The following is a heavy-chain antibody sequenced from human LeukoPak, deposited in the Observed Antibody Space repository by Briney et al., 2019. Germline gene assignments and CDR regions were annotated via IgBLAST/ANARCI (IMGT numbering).Heavy chain of an antibody. CDR1: GFTVSSNY. V-gene: IGHV3-66*02. Sequence: PGGSLRLSCAASGFTVSSNYMSWVRQAPGKGLEWVPVIYSGGSTYYADSVKGRFTISRDNSKNTLYLQMNSLRAGDTLPDTSCYEVDYWGQGTLVTVSS. CDR2: IYSGGST. J-gene: IGHJ4*02. CDR3: CYEVDY. D-gene: IGHD2-2*01.